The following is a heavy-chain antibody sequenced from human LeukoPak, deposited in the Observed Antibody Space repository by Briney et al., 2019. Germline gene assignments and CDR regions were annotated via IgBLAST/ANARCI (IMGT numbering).Heavy chain of an antibody. CDR3: ARSRRSYYYDSSGYYYYFDY. CDR1: GGSISSYY. D-gene: IGHD3-22*01. J-gene: IGHJ4*02. V-gene: IGHV4-59*01. CDR2: IYYSGST. Sequence: SETLSLTCTVSGGSISSYYWSWIRQPPEKGLEWIGYIYYSGSTNYNPSLKSRVTISVDTSKNQFSLKLSSVTAADTAVYYCARSRRSYYYDSSGYYYYFDYWGQGTLVTVSS.